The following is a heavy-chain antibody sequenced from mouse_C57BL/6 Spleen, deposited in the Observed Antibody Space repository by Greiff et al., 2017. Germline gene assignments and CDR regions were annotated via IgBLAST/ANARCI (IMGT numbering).Heavy chain of an antibody. CDR2: IYPGGGYT. J-gene: IGHJ4*01. Sequence: VKLMESGAELVRPGTSVKMSCKASGYTFTNYWIGWAKQRPGHGLEWIGDIYPGGGYTNYNEKFKCKATLTADKSSSTAYMQFSSLTSEDSAIYYCARLLNYVYSSYAMDYWGQGTSVTVSS. CDR1: GYTFTNYW. CDR3: ARLLNYVYSSYAMDY. D-gene: IGHD2-2*01. V-gene: IGHV1-63*01.